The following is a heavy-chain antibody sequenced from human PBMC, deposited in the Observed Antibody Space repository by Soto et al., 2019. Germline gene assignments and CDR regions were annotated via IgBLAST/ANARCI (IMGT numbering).Heavy chain of an antibody. CDR1: GYTFTIYD. J-gene: IGHJ4*02. V-gene: IGHV1-8*01. Sequence: ASVKVSCKASGYTFTIYDINCVLQSSLQGLEGMGWMNPNSGNQGSAQKFQGRVTMTRSTSINTAYMELSSLRSEDTAVYYCARGQNYYDSSGYNDYWGQGTPVTVSS. D-gene: IGHD3-22*01. CDR3: ARGQNYYDSSGYNDY. CDR2: MNPNSGNQ.